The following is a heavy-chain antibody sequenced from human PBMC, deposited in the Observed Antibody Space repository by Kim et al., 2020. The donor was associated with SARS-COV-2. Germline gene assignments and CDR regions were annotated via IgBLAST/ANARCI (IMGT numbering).Heavy chain of an antibody. CDR1: GFTFSNAW. CDR3: TTDRWQAPYYYYYYMDV. V-gene: IGHV3-15*01. J-gene: IGHJ6*03. D-gene: IGHD3-16*02. Sequence: GGSLRLSCAASGFTFSNAWMSWVRQAPGKGLEWVGRIKSKTDGGTTDYAAPVKGRFTISRDDSKNTLYLQMNSLKTEDTAVYYCTTDRWQAPYYYYYYMDVWGKGTTVTVSS. CDR2: IKSKTDGGTT.